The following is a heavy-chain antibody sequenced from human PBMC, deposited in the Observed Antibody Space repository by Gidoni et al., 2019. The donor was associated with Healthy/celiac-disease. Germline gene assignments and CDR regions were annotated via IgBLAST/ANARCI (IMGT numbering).Heavy chain of an antibody. V-gene: IGHV5-51*03. CDR2: IYPGDSDT. J-gene: IGHJ5*02. D-gene: IGHD3-10*01. Sequence: VQRVQPGAEAKKPGRYLKSPCTVSGCGFTSSCIGGVRQMPGKGREWMGIIYPGDSDTRYSPSFQGQVTISADKSISTAYLQWSSLKASDTAMYYCASSGFGDHPRGWFDPWGQGTLVTVSS. CDR1: GCGFTSSC. CDR3: ASSGFGDHPRGWFDP.